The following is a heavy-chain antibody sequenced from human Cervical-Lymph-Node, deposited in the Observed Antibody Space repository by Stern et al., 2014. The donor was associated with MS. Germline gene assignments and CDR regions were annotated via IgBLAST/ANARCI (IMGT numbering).Heavy chain of an antibody. CDR2: IYQDGST. D-gene: IGHD2-15*01. Sequence: QVQLQESGPGLVKPSETLSLTCTVSGGSFNNYYWSWIRQPPGKGLEWIGYIYQDGSTKYNPSLKMRVTISLHTSKKQFSLRLTSVTAADTAVYYCARVDDCSGGTCFSTSWFDPWGQGTLVTVSS. CDR1: GGSFNNYY. J-gene: IGHJ5*02. V-gene: IGHV4-59*01. CDR3: ARVDDCSGGTCFSTSWFDP.